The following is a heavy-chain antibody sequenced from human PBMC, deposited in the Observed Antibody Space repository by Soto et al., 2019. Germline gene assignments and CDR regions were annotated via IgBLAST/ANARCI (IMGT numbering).Heavy chain of an antibody. D-gene: IGHD6-19*01. CDR2: IIPIFGTA. CDR3: ATVAVAGTERRYYYYGMDV. J-gene: IGHJ6*02. CDR1: GGTFSSYA. Sequence: SVKVSCKASGGTFSSYAISWVRQAPGQGLDWMGGIIPIFGTANYAQKFQGRVTITADESTSTAYMELSSLRSEDTAVYYCATVAVAGTERRYYYYGMDVWGQGTTVTVSS. V-gene: IGHV1-69*13.